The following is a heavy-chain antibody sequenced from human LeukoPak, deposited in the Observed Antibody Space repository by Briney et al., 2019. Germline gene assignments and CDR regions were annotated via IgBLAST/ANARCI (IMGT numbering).Heavy chain of an antibody. Sequence: ASVKVSCTVSGYTLTELSMHWVRQAPGKGLEWMGGFDPEDGETIYAQKFQGRVTMTEDTSTDTAYMELSSLRSEDTAVYYCATKLDFWSGYLDYWGQGTLVTVSS. J-gene: IGHJ4*02. D-gene: IGHD3-3*01. CDR2: FDPEDGET. CDR3: ATKLDFWSGYLDY. CDR1: GYTLTELS. V-gene: IGHV1-24*01.